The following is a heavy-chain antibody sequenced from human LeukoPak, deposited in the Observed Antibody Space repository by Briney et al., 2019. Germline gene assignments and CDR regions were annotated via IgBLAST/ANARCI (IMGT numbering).Heavy chain of an antibody. V-gene: IGHV3-23*01. CDR2: ISGSGGSS. J-gene: IGHJ4*02. CDR1: GFTFSSSA. CDR3: ARDSIVVVVAATPGDY. D-gene: IGHD2-15*01. Sequence: QTGGSLRLSCAASGFTFSSSAMSWVRQAPGKGLEWVSAISGSGGSSYYADSVKGRFTISRDNSKNTLYLQMNSLRAEDTAVYYCARDSIVVVVAATPGDYWGQGTLVTVSS.